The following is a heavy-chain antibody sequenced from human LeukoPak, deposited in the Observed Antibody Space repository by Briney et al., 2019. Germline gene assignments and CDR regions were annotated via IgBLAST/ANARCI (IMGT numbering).Heavy chain of an antibody. Sequence: TSETPSLTCGVSGGSITSTNWWSWVRQPPGQGLEWIGEISLTGRTNYNPSLIGRVIMSLDESRNQLSLTLTSVTAADTAMYYCTRESGPYCPFGYWGQGTLVVVPS. J-gene: IGHJ4*02. D-gene: IGHD1-26*01. CDR2: ISLTGRT. CDR1: GGSITSTNW. V-gene: IGHV4-4*02. CDR3: TRESGPYCPFGY.